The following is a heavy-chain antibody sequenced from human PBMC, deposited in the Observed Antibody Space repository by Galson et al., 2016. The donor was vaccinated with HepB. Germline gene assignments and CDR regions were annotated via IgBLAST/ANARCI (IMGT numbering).Heavy chain of an antibody. CDR1: GFTFSSHP. V-gene: IGHV3-23*01. Sequence: SLRLSCAGSGFTFSSHPMNWVRQAPGKGLEWVSSIGSRGDDTYYADSVKSRVAISRDNSKDTLYLEMNSLRDGDTAFYYCAKDTAPGHTYGYFDYWGQGTLVTVSS. CDR3: AKDTAPGHTYGYFDY. CDR2: IGSRGDDT. D-gene: IGHD1-14*01. J-gene: IGHJ4*01.